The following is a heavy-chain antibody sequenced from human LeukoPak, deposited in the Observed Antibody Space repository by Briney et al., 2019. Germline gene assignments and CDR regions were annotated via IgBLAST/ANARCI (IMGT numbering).Heavy chain of an antibody. D-gene: IGHD6-13*01. CDR3: ARVSSSSSWPYYYYYYMDV. J-gene: IGHJ6*03. V-gene: IGHV3-30*04. CDR1: GFNFRNYA. CDR2: ISYDGTNT. Sequence: GGSLRLSCAASGFNFRNYALDWVRQAPGKGLEWVAYISYDGTNTDYADSVKGRFTISRDNSKNTLYLQMNSLRTEDTSVYYCARVSSSSSWPYYYYYYMDVWGKGTTVTISS.